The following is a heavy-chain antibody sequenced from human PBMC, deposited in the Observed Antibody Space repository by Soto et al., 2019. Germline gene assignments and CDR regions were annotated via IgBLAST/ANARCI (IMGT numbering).Heavy chain of an antibody. J-gene: IGHJ6*02. Sequence: QVQLGQSGAEVKKPGSSVKVSCKASGGTFSSYAISWVRQAPGQGLEWMGGIIPIFGTANYAQKFQGRVTITADESTSTAYMELSSLRCEDTAVYSCVRGDCSGGSCYSYYYYGMDVWGQGTTVTVSS. CDR3: VRGDCSGGSCYSYYYYGMDV. D-gene: IGHD2-15*01. V-gene: IGHV1-69*01. CDR2: IIPIFGTA. CDR1: GGTFSSYA.